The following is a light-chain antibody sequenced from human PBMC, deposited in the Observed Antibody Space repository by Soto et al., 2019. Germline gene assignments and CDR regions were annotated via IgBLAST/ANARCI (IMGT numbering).Light chain of an antibody. J-gene: IGKJ5*01. CDR1: QSVSSS. CDR2: EAS. CDR3: QQCSNWPPQVT. Sequence: EIVLTQSPATLSLSPGERATLSSRASQSVSSSLAWYQQKPGQAPRLLIYEASNRATGIPATFSGSGSGTDFTLTSSSLEPEDFAVYYCQQCSNWPPQVTFGQGTRLEIK. V-gene: IGKV3-11*01.